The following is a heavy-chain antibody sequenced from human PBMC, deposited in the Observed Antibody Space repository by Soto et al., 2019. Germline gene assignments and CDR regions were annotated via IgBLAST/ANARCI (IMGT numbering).Heavy chain of an antibody. CDR2: THHSGST. CDR3: ANRLGSF. J-gene: IGHJ4*02. Sequence: QVQLQQWGTGLLKPSETLSLTCAVYGGSFSTYYWAWIRQPPGKGLQWIGETHHSGSTTYSPSLMSRVSISLDTSRNQFSLKLRAMTAADTGVYYCANRLGSFWGQGTLVTVSS. V-gene: IGHV4-34*01. CDR1: GGSFSTYY. D-gene: IGHD3-16*01.